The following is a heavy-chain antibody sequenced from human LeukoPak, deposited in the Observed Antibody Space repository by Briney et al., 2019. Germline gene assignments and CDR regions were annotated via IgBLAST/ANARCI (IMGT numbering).Heavy chain of an antibody. CDR2: IYYSGST. CDR3: ARVGGDYSEFDY. J-gene: IGHJ4*02. V-gene: IGHV4-39*01. Sequence: PSETLSLTCTVSGGSISSSSYYWGWIRQPPGKGLEWIGSIYYSGSTYYNPSLKSRVTISVDTSKNQFSLKLSSVTAADTAVYYCARVGGDYSEFDYWGQGTLVTVSS. CDR1: GGSISSSSYY. D-gene: IGHD4-17*01.